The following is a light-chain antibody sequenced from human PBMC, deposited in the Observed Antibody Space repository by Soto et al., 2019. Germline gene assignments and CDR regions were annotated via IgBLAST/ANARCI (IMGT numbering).Light chain of an antibody. CDR1: SSTVGSNH. J-gene: IGLJ1*01. Sequence: QSVPTQPPSASGTAGQRVTIACSGYSSTVGSNHVYWYQKFPGMAPKLLISKNNQRPSGVPDRFSGSKSGTSASLAISGLRSEDEADYYCAAWDDNFSTYVFGSGTKVTVL. V-gene: IGLV1-47*01. CDR2: KNN. CDR3: AAWDDNFSTYV.